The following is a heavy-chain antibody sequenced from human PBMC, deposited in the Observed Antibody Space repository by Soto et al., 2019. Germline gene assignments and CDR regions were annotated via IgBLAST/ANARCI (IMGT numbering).Heavy chain of an antibody. CDR2: IIPIFGTA. D-gene: IGHD3-3*01. Sequence: GASVKVSCKASGGTFSSYAISWVRQAPGQGLEWMGGIIPIFGTANYAQKFQGRVTITADKSTSTAYMELSSLRSEDTAVYYCARGAIFGVVIIDYFDYWGQGTLVTVSS. J-gene: IGHJ4*02. CDR3: ARGAIFGVVIIDYFDY. CDR1: GGTFSSYA. V-gene: IGHV1-69*06.